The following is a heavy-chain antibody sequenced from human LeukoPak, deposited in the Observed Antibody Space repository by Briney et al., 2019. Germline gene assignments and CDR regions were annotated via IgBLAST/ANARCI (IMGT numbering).Heavy chain of an antibody. CDR1: GGSISSSSYC. V-gene: IGHV4-39*01. CDR3: AGTSSSWYIRLDY. J-gene: IGHJ4*02. D-gene: IGHD6-13*01. Sequence: SETLSLTCTVSGGSISSSSYCWGWIRQPPGKGLEWIGSIYYSGSTYYNPSLKSRVTISVDTSKNQFSLKLSSVTAADTAVYYCAGTSSSWYIRLDYWGQGTLVTVSS. CDR2: IYYSGST.